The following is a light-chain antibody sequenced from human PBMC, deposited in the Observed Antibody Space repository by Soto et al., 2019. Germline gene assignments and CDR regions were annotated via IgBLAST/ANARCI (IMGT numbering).Light chain of an antibody. CDR3: AAWDDSLNGLVV. CDR2: NNN. Sequence: QLVLTQPPSASGTPGQRVTISCSGSSSNVGSNTVNWYQQLPGTAPKLLIYNNNQRPSGVPDRFSGSKSGTSASLAISGLQSDDEADYHCAAWDDSLNGLVVFGGGTKLTVL. CDR1: SSNVGSNT. J-gene: IGLJ2*01. V-gene: IGLV1-44*01.